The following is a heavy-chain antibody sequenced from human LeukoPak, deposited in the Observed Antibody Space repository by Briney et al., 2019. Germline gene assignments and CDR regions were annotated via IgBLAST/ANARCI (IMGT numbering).Heavy chain of an antibody. CDR1: GYTFTGYY. J-gene: IGHJ4*02. D-gene: IGHD1-26*01. Sequence: ASVKVSCKASGYTFTGYYMHWVRQAPGQGREGMGWINPNIGGTNYAQKFQGRVTMTRDTSISPAYMELSRLRSDDTAVYSCARDGKWELPGLDWGQGTLVTVSS. CDR2: INPNIGGT. V-gene: IGHV1-2*02. CDR3: ARDGKWELPGLD.